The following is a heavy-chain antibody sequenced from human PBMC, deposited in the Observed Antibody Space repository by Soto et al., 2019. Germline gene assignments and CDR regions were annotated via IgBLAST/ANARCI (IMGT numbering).Heavy chain of an antibody. J-gene: IGHJ4*02. CDR1: GFTISSYA. CDR2: TYSKGGST. CDR3: VRDFWGFDY. Sequence: EVQLVESGGGLVQPGGSLRLSCSASGFTISSYAMHWVRQAPGKGLEYVSVTYSKGGSTYYADSVKGRFTISTDNSKNTLNLQMSSLRAEDTAVYYCVRDFWGFDYWGQGILVTVSS. D-gene: IGHD3-16*01. V-gene: IGHV3-64D*08.